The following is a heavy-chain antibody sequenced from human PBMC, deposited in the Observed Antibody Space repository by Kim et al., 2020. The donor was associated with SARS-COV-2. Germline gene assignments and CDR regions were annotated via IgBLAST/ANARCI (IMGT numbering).Heavy chain of an antibody. D-gene: IGHD2-15*01. CDR1: GYTFTNYA. V-gene: IGHV1-3*01. CDR3: ARQEGYCSGGSCYYGY. Sequence: GESLKISCKASGYTFTNYAMHWVRQAPGQRLEWMGWISAGDGNTKYSQKFQGRVTIARDTSANIVYMDLSSLSSEDTAVYYCARQEGYCSGGSCYYGYWGQGTLVTVSS. J-gene: IGHJ4*02. CDR2: ISAGDGNT.